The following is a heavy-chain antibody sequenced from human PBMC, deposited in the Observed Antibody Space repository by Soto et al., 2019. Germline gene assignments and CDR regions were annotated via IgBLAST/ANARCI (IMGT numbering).Heavy chain of an antibody. D-gene: IGHD3-22*01. CDR1: GGSIRSGGYY. J-gene: IGHJ6*02. V-gene: IGHV4-31*03. CDR3: ARGTTGRSTSGYSFVVSYGLDV. Sequence: SETLSLTGTVSGGSIRSGGYYWSWIRQHPGKGLEWIGYIYYSGTTYYSPSLKSRVTLSIDTSENQLSLKLTSVTAADTAIYYCARGTTGRSTSGYSFVVSYGLDVWGQGTTVTVSS. CDR2: IYYSGTT.